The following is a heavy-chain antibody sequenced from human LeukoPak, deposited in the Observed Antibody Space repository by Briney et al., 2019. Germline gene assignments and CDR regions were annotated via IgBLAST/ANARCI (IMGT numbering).Heavy chain of an antibody. Sequence: ASVKVSCKASGYTFTSYGISWVRQAPGQGLEWMGWISAYNGNTNYAQKLQGRVTMTTDTSTSTAYMELSSLRSEDTAVYYCARCMVRGSLPSNWFDPWGQGTLVTVSS. V-gene: IGHV1-18*01. CDR1: GYTFTSYG. J-gene: IGHJ5*02. CDR3: ARCMVRGSLPSNWFDP. D-gene: IGHD3-10*01. CDR2: ISAYNGNT.